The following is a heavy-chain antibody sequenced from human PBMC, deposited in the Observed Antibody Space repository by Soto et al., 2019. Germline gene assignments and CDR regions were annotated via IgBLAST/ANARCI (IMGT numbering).Heavy chain of an antibody. CDR3: ARPKIGNCFGI. Sequence: QVQLQESGPGLVKPSGTLSLTCAVSGGSISSSIWWSWVRQPPGKGLEWIGEIYHSGSTNYNPARRRQFNKSLDKSKHQFSLKLSSVTAADTAVYYCARPKIGNCFGIWGHRTMVTVSS. CDR1: GGSISSSIW. D-gene: IGHD6-6*01. CDR2: IYHSGST. J-gene: IGHJ3*02. V-gene: IGHV4-4*02.